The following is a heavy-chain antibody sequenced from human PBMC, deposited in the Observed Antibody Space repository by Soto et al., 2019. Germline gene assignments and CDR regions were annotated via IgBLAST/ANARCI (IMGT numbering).Heavy chain of an antibody. CDR1: GFTFTRYS. Sequence: EVQLVESGGGLVKPGGSLRLSCAASGFTFTRYSMNWVRQAPGKGLEWVSSISSTTNYIYYADSMKGRFTGSRDNAKNSVYLEMNSLSAEDTAVYYCARESEDLTSNFDYWGQGTLVTVS. CDR2: ISSTTNYI. V-gene: IGHV3-21*01. CDR3: ARESEDLTSNFDY. J-gene: IGHJ4*02.